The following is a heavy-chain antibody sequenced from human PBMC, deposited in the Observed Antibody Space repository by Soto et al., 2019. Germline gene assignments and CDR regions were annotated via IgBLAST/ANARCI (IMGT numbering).Heavy chain of an antibody. Sequence: SETLSLTYTVSGGSISSYYWSWIRQPPGKGLEWIGYIYYSGSTNYNPSLKSRVTISVDTSKNQFSLKLSSVTAADTAVYYCARRGPGYYFDYWGQGTLVTVSS. V-gene: IGHV4-59*08. D-gene: IGHD7-27*01. CDR2: IYYSGST. CDR3: ARRGPGYYFDY. J-gene: IGHJ4*02. CDR1: GGSISSYY.